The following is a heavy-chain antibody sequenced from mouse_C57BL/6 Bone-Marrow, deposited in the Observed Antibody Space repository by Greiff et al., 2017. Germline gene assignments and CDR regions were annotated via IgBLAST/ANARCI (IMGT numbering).Heavy chain of an antibody. V-gene: IGHV1-63*01. CDR2: IYPGGGYT. D-gene: IGHD4-1*01. Sequence: VQLQESGAELVRPGTSVKMSCKASGYTFTNYWIGWAKQRPGHGLEWIGDIYPGGGYTNYNEKFKGKATLTADKSSSTAYMQFSSLTSEDSAIYYCARLTGTGYYFDYWGQGTTLTVSS. J-gene: IGHJ2*01. CDR3: ARLTGTGYYFDY. CDR1: GYTFTNYW.